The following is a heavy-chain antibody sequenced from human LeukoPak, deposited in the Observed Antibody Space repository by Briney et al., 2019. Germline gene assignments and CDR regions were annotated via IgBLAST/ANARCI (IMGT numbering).Heavy chain of an antibody. CDR1: EFAVSSNY. D-gene: IGHD2-21*01. Sequence: GALRLSCAASEFAVSSNYMSWVRQAPGKGLVWVSRIKSNGSGTSYADSVKGRFTIYRDNAKNTLYLQMNSLRAEDTSVYYCVRDGYCGFDYWDQGTLVTVSS. CDR2: IKSNGSGT. J-gene: IGHJ4*02. V-gene: IGHV3-74*01. CDR3: VRDGYCGFDY.